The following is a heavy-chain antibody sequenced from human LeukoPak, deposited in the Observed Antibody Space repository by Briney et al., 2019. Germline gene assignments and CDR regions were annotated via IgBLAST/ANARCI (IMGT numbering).Heavy chain of an antibody. V-gene: IGHV1-69*05. Sequence: ASVKVSCKASGGTFSSYAISWVRQAPGQGLEWMGGIIPIFGTANYAQKFQGRVTITTDESTSTAYMELSSLRSEDTAVYYCARTPQFTCSSTSCYLALDNWFDPWGQGTLVTVSS. D-gene: IGHD2-2*01. CDR1: GGTFSSYA. CDR3: ARTPQFTCSSTSCYLALDNWFDP. CDR2: IIPIFGTA. J-gene: IGHJ5*02.